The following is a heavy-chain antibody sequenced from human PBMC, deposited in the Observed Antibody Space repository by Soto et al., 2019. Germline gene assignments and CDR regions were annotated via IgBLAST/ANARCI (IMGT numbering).Heavy chain of an antibody. CDR3: ARVHVMVVAGSTFDY. D-gene: IGHD6-19*01. CDR1: VYSISSGSY. Sequence: ETLSLTCTVSVYSISSGSYWACIRQPPGKGPEWIASIYHGGTTFYNPSLKSRITISVDTSNNQFSLKLTSVTAADTAVYYCARVHVMVVAGSTFDYWGHGTLVTVSS. V-gene: IGHV4-38-2*02. J-gene: IGHJ4*01. CDR2: IYHGGTT.